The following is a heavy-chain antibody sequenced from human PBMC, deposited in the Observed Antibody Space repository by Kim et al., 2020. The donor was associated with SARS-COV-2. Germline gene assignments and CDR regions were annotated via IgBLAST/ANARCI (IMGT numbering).Heavy chain of an antibody. CDR1: GGSISSSSYY. CDR2: IYYSGST. V-gene: IGHV4-39*07. D-gene: IGHD6-13*01. CDR3: ARDIAAAPFDY. Sequence: SETLSLTCTVSGGSISSSSYYWGWIRQPPGKGLEWIGSIYYSGSTYYNPSLKSRVTISVDTSKNQFSLKLSSVTAADTAVYYCARDIAAAPFDYWGQGTLVTVSS. J-gene: IGHJ4*02.